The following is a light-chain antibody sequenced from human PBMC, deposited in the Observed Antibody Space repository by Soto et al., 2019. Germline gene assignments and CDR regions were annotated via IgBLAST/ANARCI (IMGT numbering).Light chain of an antibody. V-gene: IGKV3-15*01. CDR3: QQYNNWPGT. CDR2: GAS. CDR1: LGVSSH. J-gene: IGKJ1*01. Sequence: EILITQSPPTVSVSPGERATHSLRYSLGVSSHLAWYQQKAGQARRLLIYGASTRATGIPARFSGSGSGTEFTLPLRSLQSEDFAVSSCQQYNNWPGTVGQGTK.